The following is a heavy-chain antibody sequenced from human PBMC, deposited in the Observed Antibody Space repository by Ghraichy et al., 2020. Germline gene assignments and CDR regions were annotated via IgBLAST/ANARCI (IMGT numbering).Heavy chain of an antibody. CDR1: GGSISGYY. D-gene: IGHD6-6*01. J-gene: IGHJ5*02. CDR3: ARTPHTAARPWWFDP. Sequence: SETLSLTCTVSGGSISGYYWTWIRQPPGKRLEWIGYIYYGGSTDYNPSLKSRVTISLDSSNNQFSLKLMSVTATDTAVYFCARTPHTAARPWWFDPWGQGKLVTGS. CDR2: IYYGGST. V-gene: IGHV4-59*01.